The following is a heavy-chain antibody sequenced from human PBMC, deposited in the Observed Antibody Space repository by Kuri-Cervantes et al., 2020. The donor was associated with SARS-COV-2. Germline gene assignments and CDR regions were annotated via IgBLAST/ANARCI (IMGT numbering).Heavy chain of an antibody. CDR1: AFTFSGRS. Sequence: GESLKISCAASAFTFSGRSMSWVRQAPGKGLEWVSTISGSGGSAYYVDSVMGRFTISRDNSKSKLYLQMNSMRAEDTAIYYCTNYESTGYYYDYWGQGTLVTVSS. J-gene: IGHJ4*02. CDR3: TNYESTGYYYDY. CDR2: ISGSGGSA. D-gene: IGHD3-22*01. V-gene: IGHV3-23*01.